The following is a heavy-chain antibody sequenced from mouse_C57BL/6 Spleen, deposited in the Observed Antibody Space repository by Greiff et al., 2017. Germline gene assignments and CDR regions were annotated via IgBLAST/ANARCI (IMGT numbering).Heavy chain of an antibody. CDR1: GYTFTSYW. V-gene: IGHV1-5*01. CDR2: IYPGNSDT. J-gene: IGHJ2*01. CDR3: TRGSTIVTTGDYFDY. Sequence: VQLQQSGTVLARPGASVKMSCKTSGYTFTSYWMHWVKQRPGQGLEWIGAIYPGNSDTSYNQKVKGKAKLTAVTSASTAYMELSSLTNEDSAVYYCTRGSTIVTTGDYFDYWGQGTTLTVSS. D-gene: IGHD2-2*01.